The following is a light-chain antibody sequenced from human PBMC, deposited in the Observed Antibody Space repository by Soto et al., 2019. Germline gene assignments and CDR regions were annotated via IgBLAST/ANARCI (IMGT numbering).Light chain of an antibody. CDR3: CSYAGSYTPFV. CDR2: DVS. V-gene: IGLV2-11*01. J-gene: IGLJ1*01. Sequence: SVLTQAPSVFRAPGKAVTLSLTRTSSEVCGYNYVSLYQQHPGKAPKLMIYDVSMRPSGVPVRFSGSKSGNTASLTISGLQAEDEADYYCCSYAGSYTPFVFGTGTKVTVL. CDR1: SSEVCGYNY.